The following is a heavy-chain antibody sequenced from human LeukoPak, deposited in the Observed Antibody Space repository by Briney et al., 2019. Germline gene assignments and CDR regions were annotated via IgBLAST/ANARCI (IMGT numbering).Heavy chain of an antibody. D-gene: IGHD1-26*01. CDR1: GYTFTTYG. V-gene: IGHV1-18*01. CDR2: ITTYNANT. Sequence: VASVTVSCKASGYTFTTYGVSWVRQAPGQGLEWMGWITTYNANTNYAQKLQGSVTMTTYTSPNTAYMELRSRRSDDTAGYHWARAPGEIVGRPAKYCFDYWGQGTLVTVSP. CDR3: ARAPGEIVGRPAKYCFDY. J-gene: IGHJ4*02.